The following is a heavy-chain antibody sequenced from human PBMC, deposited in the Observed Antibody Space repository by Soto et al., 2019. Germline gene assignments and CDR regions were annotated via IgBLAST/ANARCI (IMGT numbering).Heavy chain of an antibody. J-gene: IGHJ4*02. CDR1: AFTFSSYP. V-gene: IGHV3-30-3*01. CDR3: ARGRGDFWNGYYPY. CDR2: ISYDGSNR. Sequence: QVQLVESGGGVVQPGRSLRLSCAASAFTFSSYPMHWVRQAPGKGLEWVAVISYDGSNRYYADSVKGRFTISRDNSKSTLYLKMNSLRPEDTAVYYCARGRGDFWNGYYPYWGQGTLVTVSS. D-gene: IGHD3-3*01.